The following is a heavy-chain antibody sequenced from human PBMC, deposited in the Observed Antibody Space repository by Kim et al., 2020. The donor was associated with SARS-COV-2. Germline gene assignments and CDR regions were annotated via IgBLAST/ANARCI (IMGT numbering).Heavy chain of an antibody. J-gene: IGHJ1*01. CDR1: GFTFSAYA. CDR3: AKHFGSSVSAFHH. D-gene: IGHD2-2*01. CDR2: ISGSDGTT. Sequence: GGSLRLSCAASGFTFSAYAMGWVRQAPGKGLEWVSGISGSDGTTYYADSVKGRFIISRDNSKNTLHLQMNSLRAEDTALYYCAKHFGSSVSAFHHWGQGT. V-gene: IGHV3-23*01.